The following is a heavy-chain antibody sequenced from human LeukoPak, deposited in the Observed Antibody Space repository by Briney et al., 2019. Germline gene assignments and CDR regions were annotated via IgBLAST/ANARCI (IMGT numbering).Heavy chain of an antibody. CDR3: ASLAAAASSGDDAFDI. CDR1: GGSISSSSYY. V-gene: IGHV4-39*01. CDR2: IYYSGST. J-gene: IGHJ3*02. D-gene: IGHD6-13*01. Sequence: PSETLSLTCTVSGGSISSSSYYWGWIRQPPGKGLEWIGSIYYSGSTYYNPSLKSRVTISVDTSKNRFSLKLSSVTAADTAVYYCASLAAAASSGDDAFDIWGQGTMVTVSS.